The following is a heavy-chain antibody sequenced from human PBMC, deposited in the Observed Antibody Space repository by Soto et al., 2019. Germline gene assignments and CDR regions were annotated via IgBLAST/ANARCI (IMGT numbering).Heavy chain of an antibody. D-gene: IGHD1-26*01. J-gene: IGHJ4*02. CDR1: GFTVSTNY. V-gene: IGHV3-53*01. CDR3: ATSGTYYSSFDS. CDR2: IYSGGAT. Sequence: LRLSCAASGFTVSTNYMSWVRQAPGKGLEWVSVIYSGGATYYADSVQGRFTICRDNSKNTLYLQMNSLRAEDTAVYYCATSGTYYSSFDSWGQGTLVTVSS.